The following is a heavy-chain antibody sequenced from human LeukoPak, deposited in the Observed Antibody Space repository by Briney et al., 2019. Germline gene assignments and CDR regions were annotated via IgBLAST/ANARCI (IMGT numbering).Heavy chain of an antibody. CDR1: GGSFSGYY. CDR3: ARDRGAAGPDY. J-gene: IGHJ4*02. CDR2: INHSGST. Sequence: PSETLSLTCAVYGGSFSGYYWSWIRQPPGKGLEWIGEINHSGSTNYNPFLKSRVTISVDTSKNQFSLKLSSVTAADTAVYYCARDRGAAGPDYWGQGTLVTVSS. V-gene: IGHV4-34*01. D-gene: IGHD3-10*01.